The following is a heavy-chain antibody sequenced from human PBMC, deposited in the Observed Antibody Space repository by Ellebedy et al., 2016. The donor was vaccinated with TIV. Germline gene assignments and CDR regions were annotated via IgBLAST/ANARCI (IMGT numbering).Heavy chain of an antibody. Sequence: GESLKISCGTSGFTFSSYWMTWVRQAPGKGLEWVANIKQDGSEKYYVDSVKGRFSISRDNAKNSLYLQMNSLRAEDTAVYYCARDQWLGRAYYFDNWGQGTLVTVSS. V-gene: IGHV3-7*01. D-gene: IGHD6-19*01. CDR1: GFTFSSYW. J-gene: IGHJ4*02. CDR2: IKQDGSEK. CDR3: ARDQWLGRAYYFDN.